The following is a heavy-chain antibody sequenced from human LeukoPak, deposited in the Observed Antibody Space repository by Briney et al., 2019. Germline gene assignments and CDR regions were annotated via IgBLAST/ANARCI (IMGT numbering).Heavy chain of an antibody. CDR3: AKDASNGDYAH. J-gene: IGHJ4*02. Sequence: GGSLTLSCAASGFTFSSYAMSWVRQAPGKGLEWVSGISGSGTNPFYADSVRGRFTISRDNSKNTLYLQMDSLRAEDTAVYFCAKDASNGDYAHWGQGTLVTVSS. CDR1: GFTFSSYA. D-gene: IGHD4-17*01. CDR2: ISGSGTNP. V-gene: IGHV3-23*01.